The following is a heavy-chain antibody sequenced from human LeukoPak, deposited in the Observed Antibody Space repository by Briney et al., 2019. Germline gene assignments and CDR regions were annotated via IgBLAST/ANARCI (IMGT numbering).Heavy chain of an antibody. V-gene: IGHV1-2*02. Sequence: GASVKVSCKASGYTFTGYYMHWVRQAPGQGLEWMGWINPNSGGTNYAQKFQGRVTMTRDTSISTAYMGLSRLRSDDTAVYYCARSHRPPSYYYDSSGYGFDYWGQGTLVTVSS. CDR1: GYTFTGYY. D-gene: IGHD3-22*01. CDR2: INPNSGGT. J-gene: IGHJ4*02. CDR3: ARSHRPPSYYYDSSGYGFDY.